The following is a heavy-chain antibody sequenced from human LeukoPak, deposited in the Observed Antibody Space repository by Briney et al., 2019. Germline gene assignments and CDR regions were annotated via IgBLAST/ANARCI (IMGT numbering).Heavy chain of an antibody. CDR1: GYTFISYG. CDR2: ITTSNGNT. CDR3: GRVINGFIDY. J-gene: IGHJ4*02. Sequence: VASVKVSCEASGYTFISYGISWVRQAPGQGLEWMGWITTSNGNTNYAQKFQDKFTMTSDTSTSTAYMELRSLRSDDTAVYYCGRVINGFIDYWGQGTLVTVSS. V-gene: IGHV1-18*01. D-gene: IGHD2-8*01.